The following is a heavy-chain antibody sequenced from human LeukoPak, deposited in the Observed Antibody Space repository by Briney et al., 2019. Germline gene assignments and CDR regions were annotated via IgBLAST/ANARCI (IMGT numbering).Heavy chain of an antibody. Sequence: ASVKVSCKASGYTFTSYGISWVRQAPGQGLEWMGWISAYNGNTNYAQKLQGRVTMTTDTSTSTAYMELRSLRSDDTAVYYCARSLGYCSSTSCYGYFQHWGQGTLVTVSS. CDR2: ISAYNGNT. D-gene: IGHD2-2*01. J-gene: IGHJ1*01. V-gene: IGHV1-18*01. CDR3: ARSLGYCSSTSCYGYFQH. CDR1: GYTFTSYG.